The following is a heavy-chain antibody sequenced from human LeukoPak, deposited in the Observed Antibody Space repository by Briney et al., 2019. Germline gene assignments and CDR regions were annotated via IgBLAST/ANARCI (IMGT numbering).Heavy chain of an antibody. J-gene: IGHJ3*02. D-gene: IGHD3-22*01. CDR3: ARGYYDSSGYYYGDAFDI. CDR1: GGTFGSYA. V-gene: IGHV1-69*05. Sequence: SVKVSCKASGGTFGSYAISWVRQATGQGNAWMGGIIPICGTANYAQKFQGRVTITTDESTSTAYMELSSLRSEDTAVYYCARGYYDSSGYYYGDAFDIWGQGTMVTVSS. CDR2: IIPICGTA.